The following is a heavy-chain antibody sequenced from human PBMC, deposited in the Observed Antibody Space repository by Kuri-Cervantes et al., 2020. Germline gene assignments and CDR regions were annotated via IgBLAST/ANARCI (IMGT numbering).Heavy chain of an antibody. CDR2: INHSGST. D-gene: IGHD3-22*01. J-gene: IGHJ4*02. Sequence: ESLKISCAVYGGSFSGYYWSWIRQPPGKGLEWIGEINHSGSTNYNPSLKSRVTISVDTSKNQFSLKLSSVTAADTAVYYCASISGYYGDYFDYWGQGTLVTVSS. CDR1: GGSFSGYY. V-gene: IGHV4-34*01. CDR3: ASISGYYGDYFDY.